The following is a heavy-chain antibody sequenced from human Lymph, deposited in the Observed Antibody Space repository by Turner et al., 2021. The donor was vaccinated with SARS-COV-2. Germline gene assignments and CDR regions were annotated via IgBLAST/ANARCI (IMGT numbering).Heavy chain of an antibody. J-gene: IGHJ4*02. Sequence: QAQLVQSGAEVKKHGASVKIPCKATGYPFTGYYMHWVRQAPGQGLEWMGWINPNSGGTNYAQKFQGRVTMTRDTSISTAYMELSRLRSDDTAVYYCARSRDLQSMVRGVDPFDYWGQGTLVTVSS. D-gene: IGHD3-10*01. CDR2: INPNSGGT. V-gene: IGHV1-2*02. CDR1: GYPFTGYY. CDR3: ARSRDLQSMVRGVDPFDY.